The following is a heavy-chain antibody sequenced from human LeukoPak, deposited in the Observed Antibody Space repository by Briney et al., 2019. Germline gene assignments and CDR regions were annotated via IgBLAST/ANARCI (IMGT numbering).Heavy chain of an antibody. D-gene: IGHD3-10*01. CDR3: ARDDSGTPFDF. J-gene: IGHJ4*02. CDR2: ISGSGGST. CDR1: GFTFSSYA. V-gene: IGHV3-23*01. Sequence: GGSLRLSCAASGFTFSSYAMSWVRQAPGKGLEWVSAISGSGGSTYYADSVKGRFTISRDNAKNTLYLQMNSLRAEDTAVYYCARDDSGTPFDFWGQGTLVTVSS.